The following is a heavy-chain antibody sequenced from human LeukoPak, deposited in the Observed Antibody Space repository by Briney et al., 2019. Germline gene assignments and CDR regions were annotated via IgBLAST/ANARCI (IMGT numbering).Heavy chain of an antibody. J-gene: IGHJ3*02. V-gene: IGHV3-33*01. Sequence: PGGSLRLSCAASGFTFSSYGMHWVRQAPGKGLEWVAVIWYDGSNKYYADSVKGRFTISRDNSKNTLYLQMNSLRAEDTAVYYCAREDYYDSNPRGVDAFDIWGQGTMVTVSS. CDR1: GFTFSSYG. D-gene: IGHD3-22*01. CDR2: IWYDGSNK. CDR3: AREDYYDSNPRGVDAFDI.